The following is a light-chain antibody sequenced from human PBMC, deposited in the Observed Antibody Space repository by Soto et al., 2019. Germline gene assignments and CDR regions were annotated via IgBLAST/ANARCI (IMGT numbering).Light chain of an antibody. CDR1: SSDVGAYNY. CDR2: EVS. CDR3: SSYTSSSTNWV. V-gene: IGLV2-14*01. Sequence: QSVLTQPASVSGSPGQSITISCTGTSSDVGAYNYVSWYQQHPGKAPQLMIFEVSHRPSGVSNRLSGSKSGNTASLTISGLQTEDEADYYCSSYTSSSTNWVFGGGTKLTVL. J-gene: IGLJ3*02.